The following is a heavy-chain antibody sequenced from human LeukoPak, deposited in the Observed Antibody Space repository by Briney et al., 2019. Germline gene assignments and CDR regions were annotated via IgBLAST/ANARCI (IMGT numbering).Heavy chain of an antibody. J-gene: IGHJ6*03. Sequence: SETLSLTCTVSGGSISSFYWSWIRQPPGKGLEWIGYIYYSGSTNYNPSLKSRVTISVDTSKNQFSLKLSSVTAADTAVYYCARVSWFPGTSYYYMDVWGKGTTVTVSS. D-gene: IGHD1-1*01. V-gene: IGHV4-59*01. CDR2: IYYSGST. CDR3: ARVSWFPGTSYYYMDV. CDR1: GGSISSFY.